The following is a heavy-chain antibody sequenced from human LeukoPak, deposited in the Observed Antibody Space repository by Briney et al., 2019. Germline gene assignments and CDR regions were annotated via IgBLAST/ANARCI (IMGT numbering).Heavy chain of an antibody. CDR2: INHSGST. Sequence: SETLSLTCAVYGGSFSGCYWSWIRQPPGKGLEWMGEINHSGSTNYNPSLKSRVTISVDTSKNQFSLKLSSVTAADTAVYYCARPTYYYGSGSGMDVWGKGTTVTISS. V-gene: IGHV4-34*01. J-gene: IGHJ6*04. CDR3: ARPTYYYGSGSGMDV. D-gene: IGHD3-10*01. CDR1: GGSFSGCY.